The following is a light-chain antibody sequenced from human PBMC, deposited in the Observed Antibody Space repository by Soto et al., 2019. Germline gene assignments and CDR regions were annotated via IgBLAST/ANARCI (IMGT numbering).Light chain of an antibody. CDR1: SSDVGSYNR. J-gene: IGLJ2*01. V-gene: IGLV2-18*02. Sequence: QSALTQPPSVSGSPGQSVTISCTGTSSDVGSYNRVSWYQQPPGTAPKLMIFEVSNRPSGVPDRFSASKSGNTASLTISGLKAEHEADYYCSSYASSSTLVFGGGTKLTVL. CDR2: EVS. CDR3: SSYASSSTLV.